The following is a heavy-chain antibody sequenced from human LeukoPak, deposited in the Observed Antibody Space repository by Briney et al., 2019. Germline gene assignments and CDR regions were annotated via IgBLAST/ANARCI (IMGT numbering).Heavy chain of an antibody. CDR2: INSDGSST. D-gene: IGHD3-22*01. CDR1: GFTFSSYW. J-gene: IGHJ6*02. V-gene: IGHV3-74*01. Sequence: PGGSLRLSCAASGFTFSSYWMHWVRQAPGKGLVWVSRINSDGSSTSYADSVKGQFTISRDNAKNTLYLQMNSLRAEDTAVYYCARPHYYDSSGYYPYYYYYGMDVWGQGTTVTVSS. CDR3: ARPHYYDSSGYYPYYYYYGMDV.